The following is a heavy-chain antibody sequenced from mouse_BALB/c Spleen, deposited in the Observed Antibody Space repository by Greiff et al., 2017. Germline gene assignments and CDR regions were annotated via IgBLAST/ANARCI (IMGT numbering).Heavy chain of an antibody. Sequence: QVQLKQSGPGLVQPSQSLSITCTVSGFSLTSYGVHWVRQSPGKGLEWLGVIWSGGSTDYNAAFISRLSISKDNSKSQVFFKMNSLQANDTAIYYCARNSDDGYYEGDFDYWGQGTTLTVSS. CDR3: ARNSDDGYYEGDFDY. CDR2: IWSGGST. CDR1: GFSLTSYG. J-gene: IGHJ2*01. D-gene: IGHD2-3*01. V-gene: IGHV2-2*02.